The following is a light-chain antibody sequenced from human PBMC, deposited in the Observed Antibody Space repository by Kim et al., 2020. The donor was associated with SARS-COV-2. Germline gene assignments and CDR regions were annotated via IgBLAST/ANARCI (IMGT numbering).Light chain of an antibody. CDR1: QSISSD. V-gene: IGKV1-5*03. CDR3: QKYSTYPLT. J-gene: IGKJ4*01. CDR2: QAS. Sequence: DIQMTQSPSTLSASVGDRVTITCRASQSISSDLAWYQQKPGKVPKFLIYQASSLKSGVPSRFSGSGSGTEFTLTISSLQPDDSATYYCQKYSTYPLTFGGGTKVDIK.